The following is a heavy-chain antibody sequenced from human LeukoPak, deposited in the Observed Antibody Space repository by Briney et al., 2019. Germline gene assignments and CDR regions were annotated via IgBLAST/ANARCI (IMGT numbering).Heavy chain of an antibody. CDR2: IWSDGTNK. D-gene: IGHD4-11*01. J-gene: IGHJ4*02. V-gene: IGHV3-33*06. CDR1: GFAFTSYG. Sequence: GGSLRLSCAASGFAFTSYGMHWVRQAPGKGLEWVAVIWSDGTNKYYADSVKGRFAISRDDSKNMVYLQMNSLRVEDTAVYYCAKDIERGFDYTNSLDYWGQGTLVTVSS. CDR3: AKDIERGFDYTNSLDY.